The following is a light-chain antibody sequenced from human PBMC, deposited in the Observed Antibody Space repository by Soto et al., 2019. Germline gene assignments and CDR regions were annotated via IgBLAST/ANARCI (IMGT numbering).Light chain of an antibody. CDR3: QHYNNWLALT. Sequence: EIGMTQSPATLSVSPGERVTLSCWASQSVSGNLVWYQQKPGQAPRLLISGASTRATGIPARFSGSGSGTEFTLTISSLQSDDFGVYYCQHYNNWLALTFGGGTKVEIK. CDR1: QSVSGN. V-gene: IGKV3-15*01. CDR2: GAS. J-gene: IGKJ4*01.